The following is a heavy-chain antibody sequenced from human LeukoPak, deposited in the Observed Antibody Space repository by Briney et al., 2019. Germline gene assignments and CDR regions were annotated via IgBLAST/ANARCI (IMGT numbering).Heavy chain of an antibody. V-gene: IGHV1-69*13. Sequence: SVKVSCKASGGTFSSYAISWVRQAPGQGLEWMGGIIPIFGTANYAQKFQGRVTITAGESTSTAYMELSSLRSEDTAVYYCARDRGGGSYRPDYWGQGTLVTVSS. CDR3: ARDRGGGSYRPDY. CDR2: IIPIFGTA. CDR1: GGTFSSYA. J-gene: IGHJ4*02. D-gene: IGHD3-16*02.